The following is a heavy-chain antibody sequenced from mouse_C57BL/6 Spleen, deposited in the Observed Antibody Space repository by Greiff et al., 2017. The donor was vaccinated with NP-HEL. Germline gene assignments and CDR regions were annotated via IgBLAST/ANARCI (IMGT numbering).Heavy chain of an antibody. CDR3: ARSPRSSYAMDY. CDR2: IYPRDGST. Sequence: VQLQQSDAELVKPGASVKISCKGSGYTFTDHTIHWMKQRPEQGLDWIGYIYPRDGSTKYNEKFKGKATLTVDTSSSTADMQLNSLTSEDSAVYCCARSPRSSYAMDYLGQGDSVTVSS. CDR1: GYTFTDHT. J-gene: IGHJ4*01. D-gene: IGHD1-1*01. V-gene: IGHV1-78*01.